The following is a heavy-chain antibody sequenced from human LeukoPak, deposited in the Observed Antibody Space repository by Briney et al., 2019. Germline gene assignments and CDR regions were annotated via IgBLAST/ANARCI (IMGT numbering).Heavy chain of an antibody. Sequence: GESLKISCKGSGYSFTSYWIGWVRQMPGKGLEWMGIIYPGDSDTRYSPSFQGQATISADKSISTAYLQWSSLKASDTAMYYCARQGWGSSSWYQVYYYYGMDVWGQGTTVTVSS. CDR1: GYSFTSYW. J-gene: IGHJ6*02. CDR3: ARQGWGSSSWYQVYYYYGMDV. D-gene: IGHD6-13*01. CDR2: IYPGDSDT. V-gene: IGHV5-51*01.